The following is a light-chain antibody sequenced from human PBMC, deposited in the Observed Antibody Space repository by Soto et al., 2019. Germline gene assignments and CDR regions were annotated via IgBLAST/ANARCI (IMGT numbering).Light chain of an antibody. J-gene: IGLJ2*01. CDR3: QTWGTGSQGYVV. Sequence: QPVLTQSPSASASLGASVKLTCTLSSGHSSYANAWHQQQQEPGPRYLMKLNSDGNHSKGDWIPARFSGSSYGAERSIPITSLQSEDEADYYCQTWGTGSQGYVVFGGGTKLTVL. CDR2: LNSDGNH. CDR1: SGHSSYA. V-gene: IGLV4-69*01.